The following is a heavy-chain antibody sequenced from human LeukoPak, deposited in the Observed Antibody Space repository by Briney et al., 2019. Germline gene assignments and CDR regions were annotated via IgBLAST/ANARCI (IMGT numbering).Heavy chain of an antibody. Sequence: GGSLRLSCAAPGFTFSSYGMHWVRQAPGKGLEWVAVISYDGSNKYYADSVKGRFTISRDNSKNTLYLQMNSLRAEDTAVYYCARATMDYYDSSGYTPLDYWGQGTLVTVSS. CDR3: ARATMDYYDSSGYTPLDY. CDR2: ISYDGSNK. D-gene: IGHD3-22*01. J-gene: IGHJ4*02. CDR1: GFTFSSYG. V-gene: IGHV3-30*03.